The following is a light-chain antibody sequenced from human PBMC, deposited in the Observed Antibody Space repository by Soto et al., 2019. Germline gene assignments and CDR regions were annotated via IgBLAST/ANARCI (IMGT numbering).Light chain of an antibody. J-gene: IGKJ1*01. CDR2: DAF. CDR1: QSVGSDY. Sequence: EVVLTQSPGTLSLSPGERATRSCRASQSVGSDYLAWYQQKPDQAPRLLIYDAFSRATGIPDRFSGGGSGTDFTLTISRLEPEDFAVYYCQVYTTSPQTFGQGTRRISN. V-gene: IGKV3-20*01. CDR3: QVYTTSPQT.